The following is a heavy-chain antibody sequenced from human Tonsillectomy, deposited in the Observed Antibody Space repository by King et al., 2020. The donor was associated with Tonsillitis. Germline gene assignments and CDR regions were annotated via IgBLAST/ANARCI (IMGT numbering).Heavy chain of an antibody. CDR3: ARWEFRTINYFDY. J-gene: IGHJ4*02. D-gene: IGHD2-8*01. CDR2: INPKTGVT. Sequence: QLVQSGAEAKNPGASVRVSCKASGYTFTGYYIHWVRQASGQGPEWMGWINPKTGVTNSAQKFQGRVTMTRDTSINTVYMELSSLRSDDTAVYYCARWEFRTINYFDYWGQGSLVTVSS. V-gene: IGHV1-2*02. CDR1: GYTFTGYY.